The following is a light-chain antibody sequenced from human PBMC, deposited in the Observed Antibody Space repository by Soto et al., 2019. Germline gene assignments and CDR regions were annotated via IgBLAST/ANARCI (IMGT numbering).Light chain of an antibody. CDR1: QTILKSSIKKNS. CDR2: WAS. CDR3: QQYYSSSLT. V-gene: IGKV4-1*01. Sequence: DIVMTQSPDSLAVSLGERATIKCRSSQTILKSSIKKNSLAWYQQKPGQPPRLLIYWASTRDSGVPDRFSGSGSGTDFTLTITRLQAVDVAVYYCQQYYSSSLTFGGGTKVEIK. J-gene: IGKJ4*01.